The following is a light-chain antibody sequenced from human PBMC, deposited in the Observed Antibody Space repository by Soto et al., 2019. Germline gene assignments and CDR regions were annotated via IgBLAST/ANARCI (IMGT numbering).Light chain of an antibody. V-gene: IGKV1-27*01. J-gene: IGKJ4*01. Sequence: DIQMTQSPSSLAASVGDRVTITCRASQGIRNYLVWYQQKPGKPPKPLIFSASTLQSGVPSRFSGSGSGTHFTLTISILQPEDVATYYCQQAKTAPLTFGGGTRVEL. CDR3: QQAKTAPLT. CDR1: QGIRNY. CDR2: SAS.